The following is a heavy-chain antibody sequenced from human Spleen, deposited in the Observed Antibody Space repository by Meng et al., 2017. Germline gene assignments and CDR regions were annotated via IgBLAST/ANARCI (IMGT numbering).Heavy chain of an antibody. CDR3: ARGPTTMAHDFDY. CDR1: GGSFSDDY. Sequence: VPLTQWGAGLLKPPEPLSLTCAVYGGSFSDDYWSWIRQPPGKGLEWIGEINHSGSTNYNPSLESRATISVDTSQNNLSLKLSSVTAADSAVYYCARGPTTMAHDFDYWGQGTLVTVSS. D-gene: IGHD4-11*01. J-gene: IGHJ4*02. V-gene: IGHV4-34*02. CDR2: INHSGST.